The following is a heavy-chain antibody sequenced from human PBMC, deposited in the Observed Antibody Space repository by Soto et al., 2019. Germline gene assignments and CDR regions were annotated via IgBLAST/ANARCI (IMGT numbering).Heavy chain of an antibody. CDR3: ARQENDYGDPNAPGYYYYRMDV. CDR1: GYTFTSYY. D-gene: IGHD4-17*01. J-gene: IGHJ6*02. Sequence: ASVKVSCKASGYTFTSYYMHWVRQAPGQGLEWMGIINPSGGSTSYAQKFQGRVTMTRDTSTSTVYMELSSLRSEDTAVYYCARQENDYGDPNAPGYYYYRMDVWGQGTTVTVSS. CDR2: INPSGGST. V-gene: IGHV1-46*01.